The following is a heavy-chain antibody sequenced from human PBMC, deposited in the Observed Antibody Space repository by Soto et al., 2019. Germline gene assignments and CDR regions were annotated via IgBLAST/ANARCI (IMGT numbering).Heavy chain of an antibody. Sequence: GGSLRLSCAASGFTFSSYSMNWVRQAPGKGLEWVSSISSSSSYIYYADSEKGRFTISRDNAKNSLYLQMNSLRAEDTAVYYCAREPRPVSSGYDRGDAFDIWGQGTMVTVSS. CDR3: AREPRPVSSGYDRGDAFDI. D-gene: IGHD5-12*01. J-gene: IGHJ3*02. V-gene: IGHV3-21*01. CDR1: GFTFSSYS. CDR2: ISSSSSYI.